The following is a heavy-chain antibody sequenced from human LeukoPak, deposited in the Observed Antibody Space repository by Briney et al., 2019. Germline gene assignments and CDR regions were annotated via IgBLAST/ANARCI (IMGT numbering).Heavy chain of an antibody. V-gene: IGHV3-43*02. CDR1: GFTFDDSA. Sequence: GSLRLSCAASGFTFDDSAMHWVRLAPGKGLEWVSLISGHGGSIYYADSVKGRFTISRDNSGNSLYLQMNSLRTEDTALYYCAKDRYSGSGSYLVHWGQGTLVTVSS. J-gene: IGHJ4*02. CDR3: AKDRYSGSGSYLVH. CDR2: ISGHGGSI. D-gene: IGHD3-10*01.